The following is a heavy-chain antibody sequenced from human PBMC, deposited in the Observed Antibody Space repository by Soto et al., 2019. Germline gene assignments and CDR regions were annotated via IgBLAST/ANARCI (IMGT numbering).Heavy chain of an antibody. Sequence: QVQLQESGPGLVKPSGTLSLTCTVSGASISSTSSGDWWRWVCRPPGKGLEWIGEIPHSGSTTYNPSLKSRVTMSVDKSKNQFSLRLSSVTAADTAVYYCAKMVGATLVDYWGQGTLVTVSS. CDR2: IPHSGST. CDR3: AKMVGATLVDY. J-gene: IGHJ4*02. CDR1: GASISSTSSGDW. V-gene: IGHV4-4*02. D-gene: IGHD1-26*01.